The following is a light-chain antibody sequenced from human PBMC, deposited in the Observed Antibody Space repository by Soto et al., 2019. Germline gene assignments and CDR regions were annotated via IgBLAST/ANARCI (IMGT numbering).Light chain of an antibody. Sequence: QPVLTQSPSASASLGASVKLTCTLSSGHSSYASAWHQQQPEKGPRYLMKVDSDGSYTRGDAIPDRFSGSSSGAERYLTISSLQSEDEADYYCQTWGTGIHVVFGGGTQLTVL. CDR1: SGHSSYA. CDR2: VDSDGSY. V-gene: IGLV4-69*01. J-gene: IGLJ2*01. CDR3: QTWGTGIHVV.